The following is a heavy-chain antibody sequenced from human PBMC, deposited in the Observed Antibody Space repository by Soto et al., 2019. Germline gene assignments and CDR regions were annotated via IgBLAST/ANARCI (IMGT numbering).Heavy chain of an antibody. V-gene: IGHV3-23*01. D-gene: IGHD6-13*01. J-gene: IGHJ4*02. CDR1: VFTVISYA. Sequence: PWGSRRLSCSSYVFTVISYAMSWLRQAPGKGLEWVSAISGSGGSTYYADSVKGRFTISRDNSKNTLYLQMNSLRVEDTAVYYCAREYTSTWSLYYFDYWGQGSLVTVSS. CDR2: ISGSGGST. CDR3: AREYTSTWSLYYFDY.